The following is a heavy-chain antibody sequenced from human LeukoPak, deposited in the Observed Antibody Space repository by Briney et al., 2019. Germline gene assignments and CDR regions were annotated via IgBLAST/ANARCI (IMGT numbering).Heavy chain of an antibody. Sequence: SETLSLTCTDSGGSISSGGYYWSWIRQHPGKGLEWIGYIYYSGSTYYNPSLKSRVTISVDTSKNQFSLKVSSVTAADTAVYYCASSRSISGYSDYWGQGTLVTVSS. CDR3: ASSRSISGYSDY. CDR2: IYYSGST. CDR1: GGSISSGGYY. D-gene: IGHD3-22*01. J-gene: IGHJ4*02. V-gene: IGHV4-31*03.